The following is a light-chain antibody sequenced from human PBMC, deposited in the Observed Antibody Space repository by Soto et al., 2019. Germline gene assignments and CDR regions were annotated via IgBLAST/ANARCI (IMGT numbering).Light chain of an antibody. CDR3: YSYAGENLYV. Sequence: QSALTQPASVSASPGQSITIPCTGTSSDVGSYNLVSWFKQHPGKVPKLLIDEGTKRPSGLSDSFSGSKSGNTASLTISGLKAEDEADYYCYSYAGENLYVFGTGSKVTVL. CDR1: SSDVGSYNL. CDR2: EGT. J-gene: IGLJ1*01. V-gene: IGLV2-23*01.